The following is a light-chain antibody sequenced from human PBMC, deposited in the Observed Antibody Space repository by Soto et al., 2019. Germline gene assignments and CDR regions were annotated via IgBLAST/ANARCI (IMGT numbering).Light chain of an antibody. CDR3: QRYGISPLT. J-gene: IGKJ4*01. CDR2: DAS. V-gene: IGKV3-20*01. Sequence: IVLTQSPGTLSLPPGERATLSCRASQTVSSNFLAWYQQRPGQAPRLLIYDASTRVTGIPDRFTGSGSGTDFTLIINSLEPEDSAVYFCQRYGISPLTFGGGTKVEIK. CDR1: QTVSSNF.